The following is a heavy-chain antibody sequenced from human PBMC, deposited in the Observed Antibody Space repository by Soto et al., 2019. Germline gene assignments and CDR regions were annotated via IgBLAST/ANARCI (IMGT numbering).Heavy chain of an antibody. D-gene: IGHD2-2*01. V-gene: IGHV3-7*03. J-gene: IGHJ6*02. CDR2: IRQDETEK. Sequence: GGSLRLSCAAPRFTFTTYWMSWVRQAPGKGLEWVATIRQDETEKYYVDSVKGRFTISRDNAKNSLYLQMNSLRADDTAIYYCARLRGCSTTSCFGYYGMDVWGQGTTVTVSS. CDR3: ARLRGCSTTSCFGYYGMDV. CDR1: RFTFTTYW.